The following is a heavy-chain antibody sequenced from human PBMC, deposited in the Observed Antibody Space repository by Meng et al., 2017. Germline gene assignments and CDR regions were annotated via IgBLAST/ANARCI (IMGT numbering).Heavy chain of an antibody. Sequence: SLKISCAASGFTFDDYAMHWVRQAPGKGLEWVSGINWNSGNIGYADSVKGRFTISRDNAKNSLYLQMNSLRAEDTAVYYCAKGIDYYGPYYFYYWGQGTLVTVSS. CDR3: AKGIDYYGPYYFYY. CDR2: INWNSGNI. CDR1: GFTFDDYA. J-gene: IGHJ4*02. V-gene: IGHV3-9*01. D-gene: IGHD3-10*01.